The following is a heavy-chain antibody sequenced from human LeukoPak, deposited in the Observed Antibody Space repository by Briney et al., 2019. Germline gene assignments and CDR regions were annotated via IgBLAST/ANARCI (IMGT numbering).Heavy chain of an antibody. V-gene: IGHV3-7*01. CDR3: AREFGVVNYDW. Sequence: ETLSLTCAVYGGSFSGYYWSWIRQAPGKGLEWVANIKQDGSEKYYVDSVKGRFTISRDNAKNSLYLQMNSLRAEDTAVYYCAREFGVVNYDWWGQGTLVTVSS. CDR1: GGSFSGYY. CDR2: IKQDGSEK. J-gene: IGHJ4*02. D-gene: IGHD3-3*01.